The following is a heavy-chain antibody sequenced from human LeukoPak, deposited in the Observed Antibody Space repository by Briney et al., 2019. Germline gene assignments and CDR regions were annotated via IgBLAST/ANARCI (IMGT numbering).Heavy chain of an antibody. J-gene: IGHJ4*02. D-gene: IGHD1-26*01. CDR1: GFTVSSSY. Sequence: GSLRLSCAASGFTVSSSYMSWVRQAPGKGLEWIGEINHSGSTNYNPSLKSRVTISVDTSKNQFTLKLSSVTAADTAVYYCARGVGLRSRFDYWGQGTLVTVSS. V-gene: IGHV4-34*01. CDR3: ARGVGLRSRFDY. CDR2: INHSGST.